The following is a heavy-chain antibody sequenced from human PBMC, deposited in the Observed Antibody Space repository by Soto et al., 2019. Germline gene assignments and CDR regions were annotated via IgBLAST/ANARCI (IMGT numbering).Heavy chain of an antibody. Sequence: QVQLVQSGAEVKKPGSSVKVSCKASGGTFSSYTISWVRQAPGQGLEWMGRIIPILGIANYAQKSQGRVTITADKSTSTAYMELSSLRSEDTAVYYCARHSSGWYMEVDYWGQGTLVTVSS. V-gene: IGHV1-69*02. CDR2: IIPILGIA. CDR1: GGTFSSYT. D-gene: IGHD6-19*01. J-gene: IGHJ4*02. CDR3: ARHSSGWYMEVDY.